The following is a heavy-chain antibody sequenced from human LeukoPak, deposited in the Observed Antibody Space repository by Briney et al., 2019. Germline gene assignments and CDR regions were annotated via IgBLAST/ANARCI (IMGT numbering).Heavy chain of an antibody. CDR1: GFTFSSYW. D-gene: IGHD6-13*01. J-gene: IGHJ4*02. CDR3: ARVSTLCAAAGSDY. Sequence: GGSLRLSCAASGFTFSSYWMSWVRQAPGKGLEWVANIKQDGSEKYYVDSVKGRFTISRDNAKNSLYLQMNSLRAEDTAVYYCARVSTLCAAAGSDYWGQGTLVTVSS. V-gene: IGHV3-7*01. CDR2: IKQDGSEK.